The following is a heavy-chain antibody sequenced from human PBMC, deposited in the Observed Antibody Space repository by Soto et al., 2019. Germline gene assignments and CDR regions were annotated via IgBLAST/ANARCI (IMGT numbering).Heavy chain of an antibody. J-gene: IGHJ4*02. Sequence: QVQLQESGPGLVKPSQTLSLTCTVSGGSISSGGYYWSWIRQHPGKGLEWIGYIYYSGSTYYNPSLKSRVTISVDTSKNQCSLKLSSVTAADTAVYYCARAVPNSPHFWSGYYTIFDYWGQGTLVTVSS. V-gene: IGHV4-31*03. CDR2: IYYSGST. CDR3: ARAVPNSPHFWSGYYTIFDY. CDR1: GGSISSGGYY. D-gene: IGHD3-3*02.